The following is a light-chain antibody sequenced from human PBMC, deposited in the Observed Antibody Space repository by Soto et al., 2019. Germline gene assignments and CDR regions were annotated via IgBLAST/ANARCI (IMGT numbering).Light chain of an antibody. V-gene: IGLV2-14*01. Sequence: QSARTQPASVSGSPGQSTTISCTGTRSDVGGYNYVSWYQQHPGKAPKLMIYEVSNRPSGVSNRFSGSKSGNTASLTISGLQAEDEADYYCSSYTSSSTYVFGTGTKVTVL. CDR2: EVS. J-gene: IGLJ1*01. CDR3: SSYTSSSTYV. CDR1: RSDVGGYNY.